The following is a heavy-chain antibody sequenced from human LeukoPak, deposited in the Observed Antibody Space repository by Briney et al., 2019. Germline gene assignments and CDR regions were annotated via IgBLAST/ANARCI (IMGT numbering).Heavy chain of an antibody. V-gene: IGHV1-24*01. D-gene: IGHD3-10*01. CDR1: GYSLTELC. Sequence: ASVNVSCKVSGYSLTELCVHWVRQAPGKRLEWMGGYDPDADKTIYAQKFQGRVTMTEDTSTDTAYMEVTSLRSDDTAVYYCAAGRFGILCHFNYWGQGTLVTASS. J-gene: IGHJ4*02. CDR3: AAGRFGILCHFNY. CDR2: YDPDADKT.